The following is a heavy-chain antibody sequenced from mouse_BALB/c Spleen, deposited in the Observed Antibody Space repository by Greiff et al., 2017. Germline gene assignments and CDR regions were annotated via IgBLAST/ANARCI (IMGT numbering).Heavy chain of an antibody. CDR1: GFAFSSYD. Sequence: EVMLVESGGGLVKPGGSLKLSCAASGFAFSSYDMSWVRQTPEKRLEWVAYISSGGGSTYYPDTVKGRFTISRDNAKNTLYLQMSSLKSEDTAMYYCARHGNLPLYAMDYWGQGTSVTVSS. J-gene: IGHJ4*01. D-gene: IGHD2-1*01. CDR2: ISSGGGST. CDR3: ARHGNLPLYAMDY. V-gene: IGHV5-12-1*01.